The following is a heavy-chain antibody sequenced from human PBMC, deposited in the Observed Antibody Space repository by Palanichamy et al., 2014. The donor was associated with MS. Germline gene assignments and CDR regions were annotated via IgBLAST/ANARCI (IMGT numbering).Heavy chain of an antibody. Sequence: AAGQGLEWMGWMNPNNGNTGYAQKFQGRVTMTRDTSVSTVYMELSGLRSEDTAVYYCARFGVVVVPAGWDYYYMDVWGKGTTVTVSS. J-gene: IGHJ6*03. CDR2: MNPNNGNT. D-gene: IGHD2-2*01. CDR3: ARFGVVVVPAGWDYYYMDV. V-gene: IGHV1-8*01.